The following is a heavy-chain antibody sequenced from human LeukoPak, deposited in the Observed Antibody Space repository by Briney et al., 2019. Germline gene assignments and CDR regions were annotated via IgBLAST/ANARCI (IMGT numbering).Heavy chain of an antibody. D-gene: IGHD3-3*01. CDR1: GGSFSGYY. J-gene: IGHJ6*03. V-gene: IGHV4-34*01. Sequence: SETLSLTCAVYGGSFSGYYWSWIRQPPGKGLEWIGEINHSGSTNYNPSLKSRVTISVDTSKNQFSLKLSSVTAADTAVYYCARADSYYDFWSGYRPLYYYYYYMDVWGKGTTVTVSS. CDR2: INHSGST. CDR3: ARADSYYDFWSGYRPLYYYYYYMDV.